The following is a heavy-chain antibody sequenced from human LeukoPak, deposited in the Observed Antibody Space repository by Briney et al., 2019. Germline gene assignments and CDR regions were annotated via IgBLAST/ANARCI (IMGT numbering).Heavy chain of an antibody. CDR3: ARHLSGVTGYTYGRGIDY. D-gene: IGHD5-18*01. J-gene: IGHJ4*02. Sequence: GGSLRLSCAASGFIFSSYEMNWVRQAPGKGLEWVSYISSSGSTRYYADSVKGRFTISRDNAKKSLYLQMNSLRAEDTAVYYCARHLSGVTGYTYGRGIDYWGQGTLVTVSS. CDR1: GFIFSSYE. CDR2: ISSSGSTR. V-gene: IGHV3-48*03.